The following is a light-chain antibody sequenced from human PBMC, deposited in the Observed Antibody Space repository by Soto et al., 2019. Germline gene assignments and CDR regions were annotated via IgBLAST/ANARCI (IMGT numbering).Light chain of an antibody. CDR2: RNN. V-gene: IGLV1-44*01. Sequence: QSVLTQPPSASGTPGQRVTISCSGSRYNIGSNTVSWYQQVPGTAPRLLIYRNNLRPSGVPDPFSGSKSDTSASLAISGLQSEDEADYYCAAWDDSQNGYVVFGGGTQLTVL. CDR1: RYNIGSNT. CDR3: AAWDDSQNGYVV. J-gene: IGLJ2*01.